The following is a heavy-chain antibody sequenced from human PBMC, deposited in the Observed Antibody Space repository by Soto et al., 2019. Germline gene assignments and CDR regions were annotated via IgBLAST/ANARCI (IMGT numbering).Heavy chain of an antibody. D-gene: IGHD6-19*01. CDR2: INPGGGSA. CDR3: ARDTSGWSLNALDV. Sequence: QVDLVQSGAEVKKPGASVTISCKASGSAITRYYIHWVRQAPGRGLEWMGIINPGGGSASYAQKFQYRVTIDKEASTGTVYMNLSSLRTEDTADDYFARDTSGWSLNALDVWGQGTTVNVSS. V-gene: IGHV1-46*01. J-gene: IGHJ6*02. CDR1: GSAITRYY.